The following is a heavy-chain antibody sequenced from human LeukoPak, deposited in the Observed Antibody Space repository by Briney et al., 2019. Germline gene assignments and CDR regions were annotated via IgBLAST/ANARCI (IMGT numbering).Heavy chain of an antibody. CDR2: INGDGGSI. V-gene: IGHV3-74*01. D-gene: IGHD6-19*01. CDR3: VRGSSGWGAFDI. CDR1: GFTFSSYW. J-gene: IGHJ3*02. Sequence: GGSLRLSCAASGFTFSSYWMHWVRQAPGKGLVWVSRINGDGGSINYADSVKGRLTISRDNAKNTLYLQMNSLRAEDTAVYYCVRGSSGWGAFDIWGQGTMVTVSS.